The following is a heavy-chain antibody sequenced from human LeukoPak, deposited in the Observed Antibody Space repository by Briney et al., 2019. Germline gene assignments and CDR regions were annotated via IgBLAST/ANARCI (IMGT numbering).Heavy chain of an antibody. D-gene: IGHD3-3*01. CDR3: ARDVPYYDFWSGFNGGNWFDP. CDR2: IVVGSGNT. J-gene: IGHJ5*02. CDR1: GFTFTSSA. V-gene: IGHV1-58*02. Sequence: ASVKVSCKASGFTFTSSAMQWVRQARGQRLEWIGWIVVGSGNTNYAQKFQERVTITRDMSTSTAYMELSSLRSEDTAVYYCARDVPYYDFWSGFNGGNWFDPWGQGTLVTVSS.